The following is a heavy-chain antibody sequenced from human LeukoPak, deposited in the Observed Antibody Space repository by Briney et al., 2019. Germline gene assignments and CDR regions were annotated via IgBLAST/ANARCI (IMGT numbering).Heavy chain of an antibody. CDR1: GFTFGDYA. CDR2: IRSKAYGGTT. CDR3: TREYDFWSGYPLRDFDY. J-gene: IGHJ4*02. Sequence: QAGGSLRLSCTASGFTFGDYAMSWFRQAPGKGLEWVGFIRSKAYGGTTEYAASVKGRFTISRDDSKSIAYLQMNSLKTEDTAVYYCTREYDFWSGYPLRDFDYWGQGTLVTVSS. D-gene: IGHD3-3*01. V-gene: IGHV3-49*03.